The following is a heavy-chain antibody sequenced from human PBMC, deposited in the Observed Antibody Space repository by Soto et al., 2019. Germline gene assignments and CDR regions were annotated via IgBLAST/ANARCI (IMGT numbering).Heavy chain of an antibody. D-gene: IGHD4-17*01. CDR3: ARVSYGGGLDY. V-gene: IGHV4-59*01. Sequence: QVQLXESGPGLVKPSETLSLTCTVSGGSISSYYWSWIRQPPGKGLEWIGYIYYSGSTNYNPSLKSRVTISVDTSKNQFSLKLSSVTAADTAVYYCARVSYGGGLDYWGQGTLVTVSS. CDR1: GGSISSYY. J-gene: IGHJ4*02. CDR2: IYYSGST.